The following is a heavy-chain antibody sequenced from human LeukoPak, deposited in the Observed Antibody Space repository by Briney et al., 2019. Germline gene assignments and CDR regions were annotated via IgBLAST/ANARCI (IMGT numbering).Heavy chain of an antibody. V-gene: IGHV1-69*04. CDR1: GGTFSSYA. CDR2: IIPILGIA. J-gene: IGHJ4*02. CDR3: ASPAGEYQLLPFDY. Sequence: GASVKVSCKASGGTFSSYAISWVRQAPGQGLEWMGRIIPILGIANYAQKFQGRVTITADKSTSTAYMELSSLRSEDTAVYYCASPAGEYQLLPFDYWGQGTLVTVSS. D-gene: IGHD2-2*01.